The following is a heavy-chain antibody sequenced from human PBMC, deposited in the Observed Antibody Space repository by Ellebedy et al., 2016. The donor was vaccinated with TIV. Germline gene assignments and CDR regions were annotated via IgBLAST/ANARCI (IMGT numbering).Heavy chain of an antibody. CDR1: GGSLIIANYY. CDR3: ARDGPGVPGSTTDSDAIDI. Sequence: SETLSLXXTVSGGSLIIANYYWGRIRQPPGKGLEWIASISYRGTYYSPFFKGRVTISEDTSKSQVSLKWHSVTAADTAVYYCARDGPGVPGSTTDSDAIDIWGQGTRVTVSS. D-gene: IGHD1-1*01. J-gene: IGHJ3*02. CDR2: ISYRGT. V-gene: IGHV4-39*07.